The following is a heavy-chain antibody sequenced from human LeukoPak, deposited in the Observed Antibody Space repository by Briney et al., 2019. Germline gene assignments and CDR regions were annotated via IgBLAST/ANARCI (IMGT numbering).Heavy chain of an antibody. V-gene: IGHV4-59*12. Sequence: SETLSLTCTVSGGSISSYYWSWIRQPPGKGLEWIGYIYYSGSTYYNPSLKSRVTISVDTSKNQFSLKLSSVTAADTAVYYCARDQENYYGSGSSNPWGQGTLVTVSS. J-gene: IGHJ5*02. CDR1: GGSISSYY. D-gene: IGHD3-10*01. CDR2: IYYSGST. CDR3: ARDQENYYGSGSSNP.